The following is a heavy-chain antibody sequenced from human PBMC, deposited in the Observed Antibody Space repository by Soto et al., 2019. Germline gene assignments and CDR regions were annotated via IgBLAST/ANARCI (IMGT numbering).Heavy chain of an antibody. V-gene: IGHV1-2*04. CDR2: INPNSGGT. CDR1: GYAFTGYY. CDR3: ARDQGGSSWYDDAFDI. J-gene: IGHJ3*02. D-gene: IGHD6-13*01. Sequence: VASVKVSCKASGYAFTGYYMHWVRQAPGQGLEWMGWINPNSGGTNYAQKFQGWVTMTRDTSISTAYMELSRLRSDDTAVYYCARDQGGSSWYDDAFDIWGQGTMVTVSS.